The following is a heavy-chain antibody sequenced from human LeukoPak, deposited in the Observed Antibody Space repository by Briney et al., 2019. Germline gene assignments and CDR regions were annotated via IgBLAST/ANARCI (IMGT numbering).Heavy chain of an antibody. CDR3: AREKVVRGARWFDP. V-gene: IGHV1-69*05. Sequence: ASVKVSCKASGGTFSRFAFSWVRQAPGQGLEWMGRIIPIFGTANYAQKFEGRVTITTDESTSTAYMELSSLRSEDTAVYYCAREKVVRGARWFDPWGQGTLVTVSS. CDR2: IIPIFGTA. D-gene: IGHD3-10*01. J-gene: IGHJ5*02. CDR1: GGTFSRFA.